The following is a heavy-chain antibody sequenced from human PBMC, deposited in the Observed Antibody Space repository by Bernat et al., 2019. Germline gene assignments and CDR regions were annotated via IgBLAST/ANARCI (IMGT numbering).Heavy chain of an antibody. CDR3: ARINYYDYIWGSYRFDI. Sequence: QVQLQQWGAGLLKPSETLSLTCAVYGGSFSGYYWSWIRQPPGKGLEWIGEISHSGSTNYNPSLKSRVSISVDTSKNQFSLKLTSVTAADTAVYYCARINYYDYIWGSYRFDIWGQGTMVTVSS. J-gene: IGHJ3*02. D-gene: IGHD3-16*02. CDR1: GGSFSGYY. CDR2: ISHSGST. V-gene: IGHV4-34*01.